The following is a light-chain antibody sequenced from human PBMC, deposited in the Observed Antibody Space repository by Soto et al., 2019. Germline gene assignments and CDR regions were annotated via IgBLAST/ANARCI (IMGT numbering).Light chain of an antibody. J-gene: IGKJ1*01. CDR2: DAS. CDR1: QSVSGSY. Sequence: EIVLTQAPGTLSLSPGDRATLSCRASQSVSGSYLAWYQQKPGQAPRLLIYDASSRATGIPDRFSGSGSGTEFTLTISSLQSEDSTVYYCQQYNDWPRPFGQGTKVAIK. V-gene: IGKV3-20*01. CDR3: QQYNDWPRP.